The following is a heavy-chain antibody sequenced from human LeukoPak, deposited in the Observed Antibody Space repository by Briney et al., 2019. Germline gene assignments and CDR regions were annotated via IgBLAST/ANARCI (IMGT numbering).Heavy chain of an antibody. CDR2: IYYSGST. CDR1: GGSISGYF. V-gene: IGHV4-59*12. Sequence: PSETLSLTCTVSGGSISGYFWSWIRQPPGKGLEWIGFIYYSGSTNYNPSLKSRVTISVDTSKNQFSLKLSSVTAADTAVYYCARDPVIAAAGATDYWGQGTLVTVSS. D-gene: IGHD6-13*01. CDR3: ARDPVIAAAGATDY. J-gene: IGHJ4*02.